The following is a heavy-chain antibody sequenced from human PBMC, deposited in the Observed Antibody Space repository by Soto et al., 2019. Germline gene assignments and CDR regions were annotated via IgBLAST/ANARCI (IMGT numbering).Heavy chain of an antibody. D-gene: IGHD2-15*01. Sequence: PGGSLRLSCAASGFPFSDAWMSWVRQAPGKGLDWVGRIKSKSDGGTTEYAAPVRGRFTISRDDSKNTLYLHMNSLKTEDTAVYYCTTDLWRIAVVVGSTGYFNTWGQGT. J-gene: IGHJ5*02. CDR1: GFPFSDAW. V-gene: IGHV3-15*01. CDR2: IKSKSDGGTT. CDR3: TTDLWRIAVVVGSTGYFNT.